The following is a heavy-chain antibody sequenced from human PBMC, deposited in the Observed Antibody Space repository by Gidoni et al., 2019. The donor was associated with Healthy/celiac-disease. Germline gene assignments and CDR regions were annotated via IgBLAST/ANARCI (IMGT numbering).Heavy chain of an antibody. Sequence: QVQLQESGPGLVKPSETLSLPCTVPGGSISSYYGSWIRQPPGKGLEWIGYIYYSGSTNYNPSLKSRVTISVATSKNQFSLKLSSVTAADTAVYYCAGHRNWNDVWFDPWGQGTLVTVSS. J-gene: IGHJ5*02. V-gene: IGHV4-59*01. CDR1: GGSISSYY. CDR3: AGHRNWNDVWFDP. D-gene: IGHD1-1*01. CDR2: IYYSGST.